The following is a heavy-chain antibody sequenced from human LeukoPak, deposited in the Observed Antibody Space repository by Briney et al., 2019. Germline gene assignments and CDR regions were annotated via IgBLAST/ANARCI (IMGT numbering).Heavy chain of an antibody. CDR1: GYTFTSYG. J-gene: IGHJ4*02. V-gene: IGHV1-18*01. CDR2: ISAYNGNT. D-gene: IGHD3-3*01. CDR3: ARDRSYYDFWSGYQIDY. Sequence: ASVKVSCKASGYTFTSYGISWVRQAPGQGLEWMGWISAYNGNTNYAQKLQGRVTMTTDTSTSTAYMELRSLRSDDTAVYYCARDRSYYDFWSGYQIDYWGQGTLVTVSS.